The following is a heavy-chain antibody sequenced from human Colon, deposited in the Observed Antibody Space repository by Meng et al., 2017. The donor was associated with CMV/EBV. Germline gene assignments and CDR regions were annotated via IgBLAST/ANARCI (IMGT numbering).Heavy chain of an antibody. D-gene: IGHD3/OR15-3a*01. CDR1: GVSFSSYV. CDR3: ARGQYHLRDSSLIFYYFDY. Sequence: SVKVSCKLSGVSFSSYVVSWVRQAPGQGLEWVGGINPILNMVTYAQRFEGRVTITADRPKSIVYMELSGLRSEDTAIFYCARGQYHLRDSSLIFYYFDYWGQGTLVTVSS. CDR2: INPILNMV. V-gene: IGHV1-69*10. J-gene: IGHJ4*02.